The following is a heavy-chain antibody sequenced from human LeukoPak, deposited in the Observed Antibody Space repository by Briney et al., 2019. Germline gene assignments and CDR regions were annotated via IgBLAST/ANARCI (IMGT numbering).Heavy chain of an antibody. Sequence: ASVKVSCKASGYTFTSYYTHWVRQAPGQGLEWMGWINPNSGGTNYAQKFQGWVTMTRDTSITTAYMELSRLRSDDTAVYYCARSPYYDSSGYPGLFDYWGQGTLVTVSS. CDR1: GYTFTSYY. CDR2: INPNSGGT. J-gene: IGHJ4*02. D-gene: IGHD3-22*01. V-gene: IGHV1-2*04. CDR3: ARSPYYDSSGYPGLFDY.